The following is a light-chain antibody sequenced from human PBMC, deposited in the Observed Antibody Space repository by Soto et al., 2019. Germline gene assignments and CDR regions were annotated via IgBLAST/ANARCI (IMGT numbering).Light chain of an antibody. J-gene: IGKJ1*01. CDR3: QQYNNWPPWT. CDR1: QSVSSN. CDR2: AAS. V-gene: IGKV3-15*01. Sequence: EIVMTQSPATLSVSPGERATLSCRASQSVSSNLAWYQQKPGQAPRLLIYAASTRSTGIPARFSGSGSGTALTLTISSLQSEDFAVYYCQQYNNWPPWTFGQGTKVEIK.